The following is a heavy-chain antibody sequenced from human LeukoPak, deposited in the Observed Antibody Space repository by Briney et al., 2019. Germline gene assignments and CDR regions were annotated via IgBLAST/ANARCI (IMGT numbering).Heavy chain of an antibody. CDR1: GGSISSSNYY. CDR3: ARQSSGWPDFDY. CDR2: FYYSGST. D-gene: IGHD6-19*01. Sequence: SETLSLTCTVSGGSISSSNYYWGWIRQPPGKGLEWIGSFYYSGSTYQNPSLKSRVTISVDTSKNQFSLNVSSVTAADTAVHYCARQSSGWPDFDYWGQGALVTVSS. V-gene: IGHV4-39*01. J-gene: IGHJ4*02.